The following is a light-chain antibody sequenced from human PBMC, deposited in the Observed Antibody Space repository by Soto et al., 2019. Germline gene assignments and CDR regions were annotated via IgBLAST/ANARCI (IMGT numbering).Light chain of an antibody. CDR2: GVS. J-gene: IGLJ3*02. CDR1: ASDIGNYNY. V-gene: IGLV2-14*01. Sequence: QSVLTQPASVSVSPGQSITSSCTGTASDIGNYNYVSWYQLHPGKAPKLLIYGVSNRPSGVSNRFSGSKSGNAASLTISGLQAEGEADYYCSSYTAYTTLWVFGGGTKVTVL. CDR3: SSYTAYTTLWV.